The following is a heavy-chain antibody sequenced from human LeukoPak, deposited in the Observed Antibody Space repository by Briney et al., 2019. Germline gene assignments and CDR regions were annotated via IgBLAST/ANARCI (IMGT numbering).Heavy chain of an antibody. CDR1: GXTFSSYV. Sequence: PGGSLRLSCAASGXTFSSYVMSWVRQAPGKGLEWVSSISGSSSSTYYADSVKGRFTISRDNSKSTLYLQMNSLRAEDTAVYYCARGNYYAMDVWGQGTTVTVSS. CDR3: ARGNYYAMDV. J-gene: IGHJ6*02. V-gene: IGHV3-23*01. CDR2: ISGSSSST.